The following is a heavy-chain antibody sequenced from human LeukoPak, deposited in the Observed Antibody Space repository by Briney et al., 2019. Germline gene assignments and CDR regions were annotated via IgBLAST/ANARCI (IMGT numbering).Heavy chain of an antibody. CDR3: ARDSYSSSFNY. J-gene: IGHJ4*02. V-gene: IGHV3-30*19. CDR2: IWYDGSNK. D-gene: IGHD6-13*01. CDR1: GFTFSSYG. Sequence: GGSLRLSCAASGFTFSSYGMHWVRQAPGKGLEWVAVIWYDGSNKYYADSVKGRFTISRDNSKNMLYLQMNSLRAEDTAVYYCARDSYSSSFNYWGQGTLVTVSS.